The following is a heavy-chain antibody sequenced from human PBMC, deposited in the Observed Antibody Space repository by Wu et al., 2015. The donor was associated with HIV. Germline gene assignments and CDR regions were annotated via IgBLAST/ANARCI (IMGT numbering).Heavy chain of an antibody. J-gene: IGHJ3*02. CDR1: GGTFSNSL. CDR2: LIPMFHSG. V-gene: IGHV1-69*13. Sequence: QVQLVQSGAEVKKPGSSVKVSCKASGGTFSNSLITWVRQAPGQGFEWMGWLIPMFHSGNYAQRFKDRVTITADESTSTVYMELSSLRSDDTAIYYCARXTSGSSLSAFDIWGQGTLVTVSS. D-gene: IGHD1-26*01. CDR3: ARXTSGSSLSAFDI.